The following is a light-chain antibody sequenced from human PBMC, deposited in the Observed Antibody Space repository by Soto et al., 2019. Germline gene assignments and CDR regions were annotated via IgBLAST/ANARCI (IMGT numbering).Light chain of an antibody. CDR3: QQTYSCPQA. Sequence: DIQMTQSPSSLSAAVGLRVTITFRASQGISFYLKWYQQIPGKAPKLLVYAASSLQSGVSSRFSGSGSGTDFTLTISSLQPEDFASYYCQQTYSCPQAFGQGTKVDI. CDR2: AAS. J-gene: IGKJ1*01. CDR1: QGISFY. V-gene: IGKV1-39*01.